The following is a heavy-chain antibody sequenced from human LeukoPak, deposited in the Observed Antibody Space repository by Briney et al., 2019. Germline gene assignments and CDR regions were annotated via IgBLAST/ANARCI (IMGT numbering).Heavy chain of an antibody. CDR1: GGSISSSSYY. J-gene: IGHJ3*02. V-gene: IGHV4-39*07. D-gene: IGHD3-22*01. Sequence: PSETLSLTCTVSGGSISSSSYYWGWIRQPPGKGLEWIGSIYYSGSTYYNPSLKSRVTISVDASKNQFSLKLSSVTAADTAVYYCAIYDHYDSSGYPILEDAFDIWGQGTMVTVSS. CDR3: AIYDHYDSSGYPILEDAFDI. CDR2: IYYSGST.